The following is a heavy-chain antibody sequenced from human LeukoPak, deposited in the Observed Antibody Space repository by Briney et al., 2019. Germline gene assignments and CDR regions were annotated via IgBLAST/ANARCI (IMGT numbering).Heavy chain of an antibody. CDR2: ISSGSSYI. CDR3: ARDSGIAARALYYYYYMDV. CDR1: GFTFSSYS. V-gene: IGHV3-21*01. J-gene: IGHJ6*03. D-gene: IGHD6-6*01. Sequence: GGSLRLSCAASGFTFSSYSMNWVRQAPGKGLEWVSSISSGSSYIYYADSVKGRFTISRDNAKNSLYLQMNSLRGEDTAVYYCARDSGIAARALYYYYYMDVWGKGTTVTVSS.